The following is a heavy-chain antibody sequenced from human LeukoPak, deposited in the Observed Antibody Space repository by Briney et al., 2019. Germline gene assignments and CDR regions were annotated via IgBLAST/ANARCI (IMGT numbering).Heavy chain of an antibody. Sequence: KPGGSLRLSCAASGFTFSDYYMSWIRQAPGKGLEWVSYISSSGSTIYYADSVKGRFTISRDNAKNSLYLQMNSLRAEDTAVYYCARDYLEYYYDSSGPGAFDIWGQGTMVTVSS. CDR3: ARDYLEYYYDSSGPGAFDI. CDR2: ISSSGSTI. D-gene: IGHD3-22*01. V-gene: IGHV3-11*04. CDR1: GFTFSDYY. J-gene: IGHJ3*02.